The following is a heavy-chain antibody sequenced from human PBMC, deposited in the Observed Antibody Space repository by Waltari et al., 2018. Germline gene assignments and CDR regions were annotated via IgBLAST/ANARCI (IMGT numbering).Heavy chain of an antibody. CDR3: ARWARYCSRASCHLYFDY. J-gene: IGHJ4*02. V-gene: IGHV4-61*03. D-gene: IGHD2-2*01. CDR2: IYDSGSA. CDR1: GDSVTNGHYY. Sequence: QLQLQESGPGLVKPSDTLSLTCIVSGDSVTNGHYYWSWIRQPPGKVLEWIGYIYDSGSADYTPSLKSRLTMSVDTSKNHFSLRLRSVTAADTAVYYCARWARYCSRASCHLYFDYWGQGTLVTVSA.